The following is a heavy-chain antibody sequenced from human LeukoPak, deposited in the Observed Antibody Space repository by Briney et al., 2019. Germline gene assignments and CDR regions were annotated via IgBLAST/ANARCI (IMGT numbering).Heavy chain of an antibody. V-gene: IGHV3-11*06. CDR1: GFTFSDYY. Sequence: KAGGSLRLSCAASGFTFSDYYMSWIRQAPGKGLEWVSYISSSSSYTNYADSVKGRFTISRDNAKDSLYLQMNSLRAEDTAVYYCARRRGDGYGYDYWGQGTLVTVSS. CDR3: ARRRGDGYGYDY. J-gene: IGHJ4*02. D-gene: IGHD5-12*01. CDR2: ISSSSSYT.